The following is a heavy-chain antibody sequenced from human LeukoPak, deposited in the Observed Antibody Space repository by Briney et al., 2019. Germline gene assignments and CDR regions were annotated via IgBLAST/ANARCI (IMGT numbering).Heavy chain of an antibody. J-gene: IGHJ5*02. V-gene: IGHV1-2*02. D-gene: IGHD3-9*01. CDR1: GYTFTGYY. CDR3: ARVDYDILTGTGGWFDP. CDR2: INPNSGGT. Sequence: ASVKVSCKASGYTFTGYYMHWVRQAPGQGLEWMGWINPNSGGTNYAQKFQGRVTMTRDTSISTAYMELSRLRSDDTAVYYCARVDYDILTGTGGWFDPWGQGTLVTVSS.